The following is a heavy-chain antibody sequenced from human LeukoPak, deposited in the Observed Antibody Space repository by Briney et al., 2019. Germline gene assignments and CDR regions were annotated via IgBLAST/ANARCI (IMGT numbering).Heavy chain of an antibody. CDR3: ATDKGYCITSTCFKPFDD. Sequence: GGSLRPSSVASEFIFSNYAMTCVRQPPGGGLEWVSRVSGSGANVFYADSVKGRFTISRDDSKNTVYLQMNSRRVEDTAVYYCATDKGYCITSTCFKPFDDWGRGVVVTVSS. D-gene: IGHD2-2*01. V-gene: IGHV3-23*01. CDR2: VSGSGANV. CDR1: EFIFSNYA. J-gene: IGHJ4*02.